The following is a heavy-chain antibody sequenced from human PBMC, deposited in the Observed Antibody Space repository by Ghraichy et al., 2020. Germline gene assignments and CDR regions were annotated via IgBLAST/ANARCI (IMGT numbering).Heavy chain of an antibody. CDR3: ARAIHDALAI. Sequence: GESLNISCAASGFTFIDYYMTWIRQAPGKGLEWVSYISSSGSNRYYADSVKGRFTISRDNAKNLLYLQMNSLGAWDTAVYYCARAIHDALAIWGQGTMVTVSS. CDR2: ISSSGSNR. CDR1: GFTFIDYY. J-gene: IGHJ3*02. D-gene: IGHD2-2*01. V-gene: IGHV3-11*01.